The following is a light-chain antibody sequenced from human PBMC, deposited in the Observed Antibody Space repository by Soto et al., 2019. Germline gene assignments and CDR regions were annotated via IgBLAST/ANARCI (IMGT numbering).Light chain of an antibody. CDR2: GAS. Sequence: DIQMTQSPSSLSASLGDRVTITCRASQSVSNFLSWYQQKPGKAPKLLIYGASTLETVVPSRFXXSGSGTDFTLTISSLQPEDFGTYYCQQSYFSPWTFGQGTKVEI. V-gene: IGKV1-39*01. J-gene: IGKJ1*01. CDR3: QQSYFSPWT. CDR1: QSVSNF.